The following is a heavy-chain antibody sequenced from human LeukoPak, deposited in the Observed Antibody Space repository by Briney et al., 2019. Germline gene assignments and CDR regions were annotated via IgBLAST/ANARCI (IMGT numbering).Heavy chain of an antibody. J-gene: IGHJ4*02. V-gene: IGHV3-48*01. CDR2: ISSSSSTI. D-gene: IGHD4-23*01. CDR1: GFTFSSYS. Sequence: GGSLSLSCAASGFTFSSYSMNWVRQAPGKGLEWVSYISSSSSTIYYADSVKGRFTISRDNAKNSLYLQMNSLRAEDTAVYYCARIRRWFDYWGQGTLVTVSS. CDR3: ARIRRWFDY.